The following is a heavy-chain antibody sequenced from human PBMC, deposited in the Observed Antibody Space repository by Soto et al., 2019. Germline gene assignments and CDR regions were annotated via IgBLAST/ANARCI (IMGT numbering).Heavy chain of an antibody. D-gene: IGHD2-2*01. CDR3: ARDVVVPAAFVFDP. V-gene: IGHV3-21*01. J-gene: IGHJ5*02. Sequence: GGSLRLSCAASGFTFSSYIMNWVRQAPGKGLEWVSSISSSSSYIYYADSVKGRFTISRDNAKNSLYLQMNSLRAEDTAVYYCARDVVVPAAFVFDPWGQGTLVTVSS. CDR1: GFTFSSYI. CDR2: ISSSSSYI.